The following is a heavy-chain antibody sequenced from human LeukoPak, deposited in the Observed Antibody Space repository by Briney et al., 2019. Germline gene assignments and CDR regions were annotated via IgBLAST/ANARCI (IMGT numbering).Heavy chain of an antibody. J-gene: IGHJ4*02. CDR3: ARLSSGSSSWYDIDY. V-gene: IGHV4-59*08. CDR1: GGSFSGYF. Sequence: SETLSLTCAVSGGSFSGYFWSWIRQPPGKGLEWIGYIYYSGSTKHNPSLKSRVTISVDTSKNQFSLKLSSVTAADTAVYYCARLSSGSSSWYDIDYWGQGTLVTVSS. CDR2: IYYSGST. D-gene: IGHD6-13*01.